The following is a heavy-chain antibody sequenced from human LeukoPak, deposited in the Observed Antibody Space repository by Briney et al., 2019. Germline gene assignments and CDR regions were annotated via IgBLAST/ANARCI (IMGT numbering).Heavy chain of an antibody. CDR1: GGSISSSSYY. J-gene: IGHJ5*02. CDR3: ARSSGYSSSGGLNWFDT. V-gene: IGHV4-39*01. Sequence: SETLSLTCTVSGGSISSSSYYWGWIRQPPGKGLEWIGSIYYSGSTYYNPSLKSRVTISVDTSKNQFSLKLSSVTAADTAVYYCARSSGYSSSGGLNWFDTWGQGTLVAVSS. D-gene: IGHD6-13*01. CDR2: IYYSGST.